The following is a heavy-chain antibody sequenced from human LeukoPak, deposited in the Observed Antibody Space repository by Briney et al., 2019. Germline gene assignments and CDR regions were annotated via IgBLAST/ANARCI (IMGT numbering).Heavy chain of an antibody. Sequence: SETLSPTCAVYGGSFSGYYWSWIRQPPGKGLEWIGEINHSGSTNYNPSLKSRVTISVDTSKNQFSLKLSSVTAADTAVYYCARGYCSSTSCYDWFDPWGQGTLVTVSS. D-gene: IGHD2-2*01. V-gene: IGHV4-34*01. CDR2: INHSGST. CDR3: ARGYCSSTSCYDWFDP. J-gene: IGHJ5*02. CDR1: GGSFSGYY.